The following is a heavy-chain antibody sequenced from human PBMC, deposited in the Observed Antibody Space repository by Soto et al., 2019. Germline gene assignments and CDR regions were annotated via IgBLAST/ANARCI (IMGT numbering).Heavy chain of an antibody. CDR3: ARDGYYDFWSGRDDY. Sequence: GGSLRLSCAASGFTFSSYSMNWVRQAPGKGLEWVSYISSSSSTIYYADSVKGRFTISRDNAKNSLYLQMNSLRAEDTAVYYCARDGYYDFWSGRDDYWGQGTLVTVSS. CDR2: ISSSSSTI. V-gene: IGHV3-48*01. J-gene: IGHJ4*02. CDR1: GFTFSSYS. D-gene: IGHD3-3*01.